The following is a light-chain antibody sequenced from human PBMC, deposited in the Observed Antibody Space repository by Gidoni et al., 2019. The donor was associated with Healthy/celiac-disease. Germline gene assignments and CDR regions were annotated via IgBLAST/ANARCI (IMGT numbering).Light chain of an antibody. V-gene: IGKV1-39*01. CDR1: QSISSY. CDR3: QQSYSTPP. J-gene: IGKJ4*01. Sequence: DSQMTQSPSSLSASVGDRVTITCRASQSISSYLNWYQQKPGKAPKLLIYAASILQSGDPSRFSGSGSGTDFTLTISSLQPEDFATYYCQQSYSTPPFGGGTKVEIK. CDR2: AAS.